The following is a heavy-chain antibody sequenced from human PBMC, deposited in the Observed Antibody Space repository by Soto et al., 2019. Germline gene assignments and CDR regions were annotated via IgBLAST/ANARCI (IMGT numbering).Heavy chain of an antibody. D-gene: IGHD2-2*01. CDR1: GGTFSSYA. J-gene: IGHJ3*02. CDR3: AREDSTSDAFDI. V-gene: IGHV1-69*01. Sequence: QVQLVQSGAEVQKPGSSVKVSCKASGGTFSSYAISWVRQAPGQGLEWMGGIIPIFGTAHYAQKFQGRVTITADESKSTGYMERSSLRSEDTAVYYWAREDSTSDAFDIWGQGTMVTVSS. CDR2: IIPIFGTA.